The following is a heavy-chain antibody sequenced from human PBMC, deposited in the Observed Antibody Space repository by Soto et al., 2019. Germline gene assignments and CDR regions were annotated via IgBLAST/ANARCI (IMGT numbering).Heavy chain of an antibody. V-gene: IGHV3-30-3*01. Sequence: QVQLVESGGGVVQPGRSLRLSCAASGFTFSSYAMHWVRQAPGKGLEWVAVISYDGSNKYYADSVKGRVTISRDNSKNTRYLQMNSLRAEDTAVYYCAVEIVVVVADTGDGAFDIWGQGTMVTVSS. CDR1: GFTFSSYA. CDR2: ISYDGSNK. J-gene: IGHJ3*02. CDR3: AVEIVVVVADTGDGAFDI. D-gene: IGHD2-15*01.